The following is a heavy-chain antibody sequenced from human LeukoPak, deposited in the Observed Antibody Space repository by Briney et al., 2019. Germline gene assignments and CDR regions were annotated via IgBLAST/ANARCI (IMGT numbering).Heavy chain of an antibody. D-gene: IGHD3-10*01. Sequence: ASVKVSCKASGYTFTLYGITWVRQAPGQGLEWMGWISAYNGNTNYAQKLQGRVTMTTDTSTSTAYMELRSLRSDDTAVYYCARENGSGSYFDYYYYMDVWGKGTTVTISS. CDR3: ARENGSGSYFDYYYYMDV. J-gene: IGHJ6*03. CDR1: GYTFTLYG. V-gene: IGHV1-18*01. CDR2: ISAYNGNT.